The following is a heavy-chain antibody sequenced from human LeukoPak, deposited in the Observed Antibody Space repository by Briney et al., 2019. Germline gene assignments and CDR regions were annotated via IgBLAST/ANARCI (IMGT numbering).Heavy chain of an antibody. D-gene: IGHD3-3*01. J-gene: IGHJ3*02. CDR2: INPNSGGT. V-gene: IGHV1-2*02. CDR1: GYTFTGYY. Sequence: WASVKVSCKASGYTFTGYYMHWVRQAPGQGLEWMGWINPNSGGTNYAQKFQGRVTMTRDTSISTAYMELSRLRSDDTAVYYCATVTIFGVVTNHDAFDIWGQGTMVTVSS. CDR3: ATVTIFGVVTNHDAFDI.